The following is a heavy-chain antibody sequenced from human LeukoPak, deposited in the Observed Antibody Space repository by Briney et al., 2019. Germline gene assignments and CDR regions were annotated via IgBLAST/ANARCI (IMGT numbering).Heavy chain of an antibody. CDR3: AKVRQFTAATGTGLDY. Sequence: GRSLRLSCAASGFTFSNYGMHWVRQTPGKGLDWVAVIWHDGSIKYYADSVRGRFTISRGNSMNTVYLKMNSLRAEDTAVYYCAKVRQFTAATGTGLDYWGQGTLVTVSS. CDR2: IWHDGSIK. D-gene: IGHD6-13*01. CDR1: GFTFSNYG. V-gene: IGHV3-33*03. J-gene: IGHJ4*02.